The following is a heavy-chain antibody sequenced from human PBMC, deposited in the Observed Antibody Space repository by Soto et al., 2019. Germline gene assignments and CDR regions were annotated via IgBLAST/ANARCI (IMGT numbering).Heavy chain of an antibody. CDR1: GYSFTSYW. CDR3: ARHPLVVLTVYLPYGMDV. Sequence: GESLKISCKGSGYSFTSYWISWVRQMPGKGLEWMGRIDPSDSYTNYSPSFQGHVIISADKSISTAYLQWSSLKASDTAMYYCARHPLVVLTVYLPYGMDVWGQGTTVTVSS. V-gene: IGHV5-10-1*01. CDR2: IDPSDSYT. D-gene: IGHD2-2*01. J-gene: IGHJ6*02.